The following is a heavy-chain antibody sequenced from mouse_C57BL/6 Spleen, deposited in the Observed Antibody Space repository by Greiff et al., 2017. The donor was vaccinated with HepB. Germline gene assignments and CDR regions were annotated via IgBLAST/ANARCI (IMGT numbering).Heavy chain of an antibody. CDR1: GYTFTSYW. Sequence: VQLQEPGAELVMPGASVKLSCKASGYTFTSYWMHWVKQRPGQGLEWIGEIDPSDSYTNYNQKFKGKSTLTVDKSSSTAYMQLSSLTSEDSAVYYCAREGSLAYWGQGTLVTVSA. CDR2: IDPSDSYT. CDR3: AREGSLAY. J-gene: IGHJ3*01. V-gene: IGHV1-69*01.